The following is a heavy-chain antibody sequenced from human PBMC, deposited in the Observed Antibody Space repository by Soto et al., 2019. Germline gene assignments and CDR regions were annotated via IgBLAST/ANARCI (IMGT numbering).Heavy chain of an antibody. CDR2: IHYTGST. CDR1: GGSMSRYY. CDR3: ARDLTISSTDGPLDP. J-gene: IGHJ5*02. V-gene: IGHV4-59*01. D-gene: IGHD1-1*01. Sequence: SETLSLTCTVSGGSMSRYYWTWIRQPPGKGLEWIGNIHYTGSTNYNPSLKSRVTILLGTSTSQFSLKVSSVTAADTAVYYCARDLTISSTDGPLDPWGHGTTVTVSS.